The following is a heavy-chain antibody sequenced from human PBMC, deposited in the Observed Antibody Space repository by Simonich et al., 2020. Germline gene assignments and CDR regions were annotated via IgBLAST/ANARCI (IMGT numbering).Heavy chain of an antibody. D-gene: IGHD6-13*01. J-gene: IGHJ4*02. CDR3: ARDQGGRAAAATDY. CDR1: GYTFTSSG. CDR2: SGAYSGNT. Sequence: QVQLVQSGAEVKKPGASVKVSCKASGYTFTSSGISWGRKAPGQGLEWMGVSGAYSGNTNYAQNLHGRVTMTTDTSTSTAYMELRSLRSEDTAVYYCARDQGGRAAAATDYWGQGTLVTVSS. V-gene: IGHV1-18*01.